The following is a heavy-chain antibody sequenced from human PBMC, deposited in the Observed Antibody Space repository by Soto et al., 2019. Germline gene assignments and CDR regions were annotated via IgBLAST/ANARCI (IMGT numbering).Heavy chain of an antibody. D-gene: IGHD2-2*03. CDR1: GFTFSSYT. V-gene: IGHV3-48*02. CDR3: ARDWIYALDY. J-gene: IGHJ4*02. CDR2: ISVGGDTV. Sequence: GGSLRLSCAASGFTFSSYTMNWVRQAPGKGLEWLSHISVGGDTVYYADSVKGRFTISRDNAKNSLSLQMSSLRDEDTAVYYCARDWIYALDYWGQGTLVTVSS.